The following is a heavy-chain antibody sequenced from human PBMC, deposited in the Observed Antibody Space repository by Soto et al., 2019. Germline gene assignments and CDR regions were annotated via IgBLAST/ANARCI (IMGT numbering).Heavy chain of an antibody. CDR2: VYYSGTI. J-gene: IGHJ4*02. D-gene: IGHD3-22*01. Sequence: SETLSLTCTVSGGSFSSFYWSWSRQPPGKGLEWIGYVYYSGTINNNPSLKGRVTISVDTSKNQFSLKLSSVTAADTAVYYCARDYGYDSSGYYPGYFDYWGQGTLVTVSS. CDR1: GGSFSSFY. CDR3: ARDYGYDSSGYYPGYFDY. V-gene: IGHV4-59*12.